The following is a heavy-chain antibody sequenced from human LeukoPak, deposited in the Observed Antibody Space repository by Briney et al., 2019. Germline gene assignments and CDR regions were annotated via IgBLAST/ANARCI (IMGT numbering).Heavy chain of an antibody. J-gene: IGHJ4*02. CDR2: INSDGSST. CDR3: ARHYYDSSGYYGEAGY. CDR1: GFTFSSYW. Sequence: PGGSLRLSCAASGFTFSSYWIRWVRQAPGKGLVWVSRINSDGSSTSYADSVKGRFTISRDNAKNTLYLQMNSLRAEDTAVYYCARHYYDSSGYYGEAGYWGQGTLVTVSS. V-gene: IGHV3-74*01. D-gene: IGHD3-22*01.